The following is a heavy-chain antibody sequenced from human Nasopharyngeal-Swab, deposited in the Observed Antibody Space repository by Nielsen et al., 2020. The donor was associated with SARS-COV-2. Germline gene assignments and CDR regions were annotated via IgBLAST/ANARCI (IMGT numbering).Heavy chain of an antibody. CDR1: GYNFLSYG. D-gene: IGHD1-26*01. Sequence: ASVKDSCKSSGYNFLSYGVSWVRQAPGQGLEWMGWISAYMGKTNYAQKFQDRVTMTTDTPTGTAYMELRNLRSDDTAVYYCARGGWDLSEYFSHWGQGTLVTVSS. CDR3: ARGGWDLSEYFSH. CDR2: ISAYMGKT. J-gene: IGHJ1*01. V-gene: IGHV1-18*01.